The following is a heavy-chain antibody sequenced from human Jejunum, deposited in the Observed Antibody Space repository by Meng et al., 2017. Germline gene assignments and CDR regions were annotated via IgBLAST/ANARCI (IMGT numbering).Heavy chain of an antibody. CDR3: ATGVRGIIYAFDV. CDR2: IYWNDDK. D-gene: IGHD3-10*01. J-gene: IGHJ3*01. Sequence: SGSTLVKPTQTLTPTCTFSGFSLSTSGVGVGWIRQPPGKAMEWLAVIYWNDDKRYSPSLKNRPNINKNTSKNQVILTMTNTDPVDTATYYFATGVRGIIYAFDVWGQGTMVTVSS. CDR1: GFSLSTSGVG. V-gene: IGHV2-5*01.